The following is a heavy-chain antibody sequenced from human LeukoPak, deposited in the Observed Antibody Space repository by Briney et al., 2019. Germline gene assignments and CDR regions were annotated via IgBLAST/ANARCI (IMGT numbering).Heavy chain of an antibody. CDR2: ISYDGSNK. Sequence: GGSLRLSCAASGFTFSSYAMHWVRQAPGKGLEWVAVISYDGSNKYYADSVKGRLTISRDNSKNTLYLQMNSLRAEDTAVYYCARAGPIAAAGKGLSHWGQGTLVTVSS. J-gene: IGHJ4*02. D-gene: IGHD6-13*01. CDR3: ARAGPIAAAGKGLSH. CDR1: GFTFSSYA. V-gene: IGHV3-30-3*01.